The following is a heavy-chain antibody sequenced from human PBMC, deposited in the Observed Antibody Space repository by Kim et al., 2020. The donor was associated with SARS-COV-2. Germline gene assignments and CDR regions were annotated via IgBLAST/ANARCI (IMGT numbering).Heavy chain of an antibody. Sequence: ASVKVSCKTSGYTFTTYGLSWVRQAPGQGLEWMGWISTDSGYTKYAQKFQDRVTLTKDTSTSTAYMELRSLMSDDTAVYLCARDRDYRFDLWGQGTLVTVSS. V-gene: IGHV1-18*01. CDR1: GYTFTTYG. CDR2: ISTDSGYT. CDR3: ARDRDYRFDL. D-gene: IGHD3-16*02. J-gene: IGHJ4*02.